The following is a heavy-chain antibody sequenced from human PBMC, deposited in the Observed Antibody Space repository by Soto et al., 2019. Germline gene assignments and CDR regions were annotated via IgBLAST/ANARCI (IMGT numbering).Heavy chain of an antibody. V-gene: IGHV1-69*13. J-gene: IGHJ6*02. CDR1: GGTFSSYA. D-gene: IGHD3-9*01. CDR2: IIPIFGTA. CDR3: AREYYDILTGYSPPLYYYYGMDV. Sequence: ASVKVSCKASGGTFSSYAISWVRQAPGQVLEWMGGIIPIFGTANYAQKFQGRVTITADESTSTAYMELSSLRSEDTAVYYCAREYYDILTGYSPPLYYYYGMDVWGQGTTVTVSS.